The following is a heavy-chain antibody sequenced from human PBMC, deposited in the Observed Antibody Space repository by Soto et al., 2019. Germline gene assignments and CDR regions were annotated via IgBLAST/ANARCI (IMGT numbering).Heavy chain of an antibody. CDR1: GDSISSRYW. Sequence: QVQLQESGPGLVKPSETLSLTCTVSGDSISSRYWWTWVRQPPGKGLEWLGEVYHSGFVSYNPSLESRVTISVDRSKNQFSLNLASVTAADTAVYYCARVRPTSSTRPAAVLYYFDYWGQGALVTVSS. J-gene: IGHJ4*02. D-gene: IGHD2-2*01. CDR2: VYHSGFV. CDR3: ARVRPTSSTRPAAVLYYFDY. V-gene: IGHV4-4*02.